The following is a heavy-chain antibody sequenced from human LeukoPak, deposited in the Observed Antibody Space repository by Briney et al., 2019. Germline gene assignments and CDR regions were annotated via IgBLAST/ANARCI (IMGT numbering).Heavy chain of an antibody. CDR2: IFNSGRT. J-gene: IGHJ6*04. D-gene: IGHD3-10*01. CDR1: GYSISSGYY. CDR3: ARASGSYGSGSYYYYGMDV. V-gene: IGHV4-38-2*01. Sequence: PSETLSLTCAVSGYSISSGYYWGWIRPPPGKGLEWIGSIFNSGRTYYNPSLKSRVNMSVDTSKNQISLKLSSVTAADTAVYYCARASGSYGSGSYYYYGMDVWGKGTTVTVSS.